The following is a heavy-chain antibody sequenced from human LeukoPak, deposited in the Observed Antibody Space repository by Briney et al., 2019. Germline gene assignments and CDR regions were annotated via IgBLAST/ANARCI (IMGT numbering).Heavy chain of an antibody. D-gene: IGHD5-18*01. J-gene: IGHJ3*02. CDR3: ARAGYPYAFDI. Sequence: GGSLRLSCAASGFTLSTYWMHWVRHAPGKGLVWVSRISHDGSSSIYADSVKGRLTISRDNAKNTLYLQMNSLRADDTAVYYCARAGYPYAFDIWGQGTMVTVSS. CDR1: GFTLSTYW. V-gene: IGHV3-74*01. CDR2: ISHDGSSS.